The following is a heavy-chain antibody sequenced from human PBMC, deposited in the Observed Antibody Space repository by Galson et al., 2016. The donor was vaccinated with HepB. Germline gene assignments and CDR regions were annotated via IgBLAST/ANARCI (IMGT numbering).Heavy chain of an antibody. Sequence: ETLSLTCTVAGLSISGGYYWGWIRQPPGKGLEWIGSFYGRGSTYYNPSLSSRVTISVDTSKNHFSLKLSSVTAADTAVYYCARDWYNIGWAFDYWGQGTLVTVSS. CDR2: FYGRGST. J-gene: IGHJ4*02. D-gene: IGHD1-1*01. CDR1: GLSISGGYY. CDR3: ARDWYNIGWAFDY. V-gene: IGHV4-38-2*02.